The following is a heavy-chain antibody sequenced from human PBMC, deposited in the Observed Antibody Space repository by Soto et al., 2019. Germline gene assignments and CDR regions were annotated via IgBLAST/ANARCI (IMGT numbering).Heavy chain of an antibody. J-gene: IGHJ4*02. CDR1: GYTFTSYD. CDR2: MNPNSGNT. Sequence: ASVKVSCKASGYTFTSYDINWVRQATGQGLEWMGWMNPNSGNTGYAQTLQGRVKITADKPTSTAYMELSSLRSEDTAVYYCARVEQQASGGYWGQGTLLTVSS. CDR3: ARVEQQASGGY. V-gene: IGHV1-8*01. D-gene: IGHD6-13*01.